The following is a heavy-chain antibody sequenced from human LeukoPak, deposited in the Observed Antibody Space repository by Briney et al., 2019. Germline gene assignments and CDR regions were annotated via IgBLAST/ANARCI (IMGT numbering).Heavy chain of an antibody. J-gene: IGHJ6*03. D-gene: IGHD3-3*01. CDR2: ISSSSSYI. V-gene: IGHV3-21*01. CDR1: GFTFSSYS. Sequence: GGSLRLSCAASGFTFSSYSMNWVRQAPGKGLEWVSSISSSSSYIYYADSVKGRFTISRDNAKNSLYLQMNSLRAEDTVVYYCARDLYYDFWSGNPNAYYYYMDVWGKGTTVTVSS. CDR3: ARDLYYDFWSGNPNAYYYYMDV.